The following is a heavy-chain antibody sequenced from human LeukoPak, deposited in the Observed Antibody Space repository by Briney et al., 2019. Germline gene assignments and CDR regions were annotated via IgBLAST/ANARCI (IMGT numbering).Heavy chain of an antibody. J-gene: IGHJ4*02. CDR3: ARDAWLAYPAYYFDY. Sequence: ASVKVSCKASGYTFTSYGISWVRQAPGQGLEWMGWISAYNGNTNYAQKLQGRVTMTTDTSTSTAYMELRSLRSDDTAVYYCARDAWLAYPAYYFDYWGQGTLVTVSS. CDR2: ISAYNGNT. CDR1: GYTFTSYG. V-gene: IGHV1-18*01. D-gene: IGHD5-12*01.